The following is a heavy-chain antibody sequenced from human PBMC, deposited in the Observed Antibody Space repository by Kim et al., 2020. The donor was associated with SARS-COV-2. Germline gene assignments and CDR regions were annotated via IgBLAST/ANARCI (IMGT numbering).Heavy chain of an antibody. V-gene: IGHV1-2*04. J-gene: IGHJ4*02. CDR2: INPNSGGT. CDR1: GYTFTGYY. D-gene: IGHD2-2*01. Sequence: ASVKVSCKASGYTFTGYYMHWVRQAPGQGLEWMGWINPNSGGTNYAQKFQGWVTMTRDTSISTAYMELSRLRSDDTAVYYCARDAPMGCSSTSCPFDYWGQGTLVTVSS. CDR3: ARDAPMGCSSTSCPFDY.